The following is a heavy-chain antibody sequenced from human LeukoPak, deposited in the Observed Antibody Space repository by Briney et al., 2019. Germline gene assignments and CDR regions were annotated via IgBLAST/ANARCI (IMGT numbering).Heavy chain of an antibody. CDR1: GGSISSYY. J-gene: IGHJ4*02. Sequence: PSETLSLTCTVSGGSISSYYWSWIRQPPGKGLEWIGYIYYSGSTSYNPSLKSRVTISVDTSKNQFSLKLSSVTAADTAVYYCARGRREYYYDSSGYNYFDYWGQGTLVTVSS. CDR2: IYYSGST. V-gene: IGHV4-59*01. D-gene: IGHD3-22*01. CDR3: ARGRREYYYDSSGYNYFDY.